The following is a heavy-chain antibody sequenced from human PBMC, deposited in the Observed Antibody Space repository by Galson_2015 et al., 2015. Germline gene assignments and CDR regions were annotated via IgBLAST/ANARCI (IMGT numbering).Heavy chain of an antibody. CDR2: IWYDGSNK. CDR3: ARDNYYDSSGNYGMDV. D-gene: IGHD3-22*01. V-gene: IGHV3-33*01. CDR1: GFTFSSYG. J-gene: IGHJ6*02. Sequence: SLRLSCAASGFTFSSYGMHWVRQAPGKGLEWVAVIWYDGSNKYYADSVKGRFTISRDNSKNTLYLQMNSLRAEDTAAYYCARDNYYDSSGNYGMDVWGQGTTVTVSS.